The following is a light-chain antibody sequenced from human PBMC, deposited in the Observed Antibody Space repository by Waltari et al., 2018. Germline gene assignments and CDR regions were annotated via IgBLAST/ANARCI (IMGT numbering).Light chain of an antibody. CDR2: GAS. J-gene: IGKJ4*01. CDR1: ESVGTT. V-gene: IGKV3-15*01. CDR3: QHYKIRPLT. Sequence: EIVMTQSPATLSVSPGETATLSCRASESVGTTLAWYQQKPSLAPRLLIYGASTRATGAPARFTGSGSGTEFTLTISSLQTEDFGVYFCQHYKIRPLTFGGGTKVEI.